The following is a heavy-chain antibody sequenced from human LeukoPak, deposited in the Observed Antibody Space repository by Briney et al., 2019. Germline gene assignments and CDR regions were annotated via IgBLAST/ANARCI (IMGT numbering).Heavy chain of an antibody. V-gene: IGHV1-18*01. CDR2: ISNLGGDT. CDR1: GRLFTSYG. CDR3: VRARGCSNCVLTDGFDS. J-gene: IGHJ3*01. D-gene: IGHD6-13*01. Sequence: ASVKVSCKASGRLFTSYGIAWVRQAPGEGLEWVGWISNLGGDTKVAENLQGRVTLTTDSSTSTAYMVLTNLKFDDTAVYYCVRARGCSNCVLTDGFDSWGQGTKVTVSS.